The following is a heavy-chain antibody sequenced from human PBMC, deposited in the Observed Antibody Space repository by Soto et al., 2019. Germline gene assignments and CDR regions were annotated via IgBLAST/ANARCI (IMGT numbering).Heavy chain of an antibody. CDR1: GVSFSSGGFY. J-gene: IGHJ4*02. V-gene: IGHV4-61*08. Sequence: LSLNCTVSGVSFSSGGFYWAWIRQPPGKGLEWIGFGSYSGTTNYKPSLKSRVTISVDTSRSQISLKVSSLTAADTAVYYCARGATVTQYDYWGQGTLVTVSS. CDR3: ARGATVTQYDY. D-gene: IGHD4-17*01. CDR2: GSYSGTT.